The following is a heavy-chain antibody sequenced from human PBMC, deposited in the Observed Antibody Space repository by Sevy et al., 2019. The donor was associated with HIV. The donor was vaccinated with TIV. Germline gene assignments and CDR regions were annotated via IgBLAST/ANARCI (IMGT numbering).Heavy chain of an antibody. D-gene: IGHD3-22*01. J-gene: IGHJ4*02. CDR2: ISSDGNSQ. CDR1: GFTFSSHA. CDR3: AKDLYYDNSLFDY. Sequence: GGSLRLSCAASGFTFSSHAMHWVRQAPGKGLDWVAVISSDGNSQYSADSVKGRFTISRDNSKNTLYLQMNSLRAEDTAMYYCAKDLYYDNSLFDYWGQGILVTVSS. V-gene: IGHV3-30*04.